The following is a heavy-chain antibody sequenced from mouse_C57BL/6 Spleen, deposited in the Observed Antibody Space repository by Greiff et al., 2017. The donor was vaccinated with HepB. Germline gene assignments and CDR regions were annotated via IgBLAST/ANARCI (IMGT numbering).Heavy chain of an antibody. V-gene: IGHV5-17*01. CDR2: ISSGSSTI. CDR1: GFTFSDYG. D-gene: IGHD1-1*01. J-gene: IGHJ4*01. Sequence: EVQVVESGGGLVKPGGSLKLSCAASGFTFSDYGMHWVRQAPEKGLEWVAYISSGSSTIYYADTVKGRFTISRDNAKNTLLLQMTSLRSEDTAMYYCARSDYYGSSYDYYAMDYWGQGTSVTVSS. CDR3: ARSDYYGSSYDYYAMDY.